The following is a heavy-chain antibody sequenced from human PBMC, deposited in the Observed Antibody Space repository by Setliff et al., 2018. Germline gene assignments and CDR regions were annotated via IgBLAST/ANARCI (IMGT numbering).Heavy chain of an antibody. Sequence: PETLSLTCTVSGYSISSVYIWGWIRQPPGKGLEWVGNIGHTGSINYNPSLKSRLTISRDTSKNQISLKLNSVTATDTAVYYCARDLGHGGDSDYWGQGILVTVSS. D-gene: IGHD2-21*02. CDR1: GYSISSVYI. CDR3: ARDLGHGGDSDY. V-gene: IGHV4-38-2*02. J-gene: IGHJ4*02. CDR2: IGHTGSI.